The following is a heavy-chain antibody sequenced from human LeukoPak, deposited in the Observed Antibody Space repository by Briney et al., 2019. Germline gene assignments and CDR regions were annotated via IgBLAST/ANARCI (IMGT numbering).Heavy chain of an antibody. CDR2: MNPNSGNT. CDR1: GGTFSSYA. D-gene: IGHD2/OR15-2a*01. Sequence: ASVRVACKASGGTFSSYAIKWVRQATGQGLEWMGWMNPNSGNTDYAQKFQGRDTMTRNTSISTAYMELSSLRSEATAVYYCARGGIWGDFYDYWGQGTLVTVSS. CDR3: ARGGIWGDFYDY. V-gene: IGHV1-8*02. J-gene: IGHJ4*02.